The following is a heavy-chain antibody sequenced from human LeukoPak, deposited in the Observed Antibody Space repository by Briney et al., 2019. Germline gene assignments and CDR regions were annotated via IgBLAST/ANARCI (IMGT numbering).Heavy chain of an antibody. CDR1: GFTFSSYW. V-gene: IGHV3-7*01. J-gene: IGHJ4*02. CDR3: ARDLAYSRLDY. D-gene: IGHD5-18*01. CDR2: IKQDGSEK. Sequence: GGSLRLSCAASGFTFSSYWMSWVRQAPGKGLEWVANIKQDGSEKYYVDSVKGRFTISRDNAENSLYLQMNSLRVEDTAFYYCARDLAYSRLDYWGQGMLVTVSS.